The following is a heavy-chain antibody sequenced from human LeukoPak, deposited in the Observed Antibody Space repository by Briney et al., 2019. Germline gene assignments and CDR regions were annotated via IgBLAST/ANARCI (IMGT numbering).Heavy chain of an antibody. V-gene: IGHV3-53*01. D-gene: IGHD3-22*01. J-gene: IGHJ4*02. CDR3: ARDYYDSSGWRQDY. CDR2: IYSGGST. Sequence: GGSLRLSCAASGFTVSSNYMSWVRQAPGKGLEWVSVIYSGGSTYYADSVKGRFTISSDNSKNTLYLQMNSLRAEDTAVYYCARDYYDSSGWRQDYWGQGTLVTVSS. CDR1: GFTVSSNY.